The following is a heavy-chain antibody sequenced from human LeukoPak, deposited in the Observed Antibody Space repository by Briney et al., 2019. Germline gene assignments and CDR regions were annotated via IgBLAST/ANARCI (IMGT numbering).Heavy chain of an antibody. Sequence: PGGSLRLSCAASGFTFDDYAMHWVRQAPGKGLEWVSLISGDGGSTYYADSVEGRFTISRDNSKNSLYLQMNSLRTEDTALYYCAKDMGPYGDYANDYWGQGTLVTVSS. CDR3: AKDMGPYGDYANDY. J-gene: IGHJ4*02. CDR1: GFTFDDYA. V-gene: IGHV3-43*02. D-gene: IGHD4-17*01. CDR2: ISGDGGST.